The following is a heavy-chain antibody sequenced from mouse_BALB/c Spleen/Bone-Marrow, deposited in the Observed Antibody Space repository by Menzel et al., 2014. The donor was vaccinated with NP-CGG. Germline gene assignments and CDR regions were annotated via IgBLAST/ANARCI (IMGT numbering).Heavy chain of an antibody. J-gene: IGHJ4*01. CDR3: ARWEYYAMDY. V-gene: IGHV14-3*02. CDR1: GFNIKDTY. D-gene: IGHD4-1*01. Sequence: EVQLQQSRAELVKPGASVKLSCTASGFNIKDTYMHWVKQRPEQGLERIGRIDPANGNTKYDPKFQGKATITADTSSNTAYLQLSSLTSEDTAVYYCARWEYYAMDYWGQGTSVTVSS. CDR2: IDPANGNT.